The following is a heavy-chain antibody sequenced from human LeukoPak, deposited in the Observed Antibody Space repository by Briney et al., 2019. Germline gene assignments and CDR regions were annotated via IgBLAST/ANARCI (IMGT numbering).Heavy chain of an antibody. V-gene: IGHV3-74*01. Sequence: GGSLRLSCAASGFTVSSYWMHWLRQAPGKGLVWVSRINRDGRTISYAGSVKGRFTISRDNAKNTLYLQMNSLRFEDTAVYYCAGDFGGNSDYWGQGTLVTVSS. CDR3: AGDFGGNSDY. CDR1: GFTVSSYW. J-gene: IGHJ4*02. CDR2: INRDGRTI. D-gene: IGHD4-23*01.